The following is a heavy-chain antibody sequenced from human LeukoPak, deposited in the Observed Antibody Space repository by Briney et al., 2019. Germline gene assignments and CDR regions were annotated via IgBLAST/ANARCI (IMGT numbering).Heavy chain of an antibody. CDR1: GFTFSSYA. CDR3: AKILGSGQYFDY. V-gene: IGHV3-23*01. D-gene: IGHD3-3*01. J-gene: IGHJ4*02. Sequence: GGSLRLSCAASGFTFSSYAMSWVSHARGRGRGWVSSISSGGGGTYYADSVEGRFTISRDSSKNTLCLQINSLRPEDTAFYYCAKILGSGQYFDYWREGTLLTVSS. CDR2: ISSGGGGT.